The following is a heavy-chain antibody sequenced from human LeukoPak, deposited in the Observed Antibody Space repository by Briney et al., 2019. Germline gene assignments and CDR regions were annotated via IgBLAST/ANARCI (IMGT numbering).Heavy chain of an antibody. Sequence: GGSLRPSCAASGFTVSINFMSWVRQAPGKGLEWVSAINGGGDATEYADSVKGRFTISRDNSKNTLYLQMNSLRPEDTAVYYCARCTATCYANAFDVWGQGTLLTVSS. J-gene: IGHJ3*01. CDR2: INGGGDAT. V-gene: IGHV3-23*01. CDR3: ARCTATCYANAFDV. D-gene: IGHD2-2*01. CDR1: GFTVSINF.